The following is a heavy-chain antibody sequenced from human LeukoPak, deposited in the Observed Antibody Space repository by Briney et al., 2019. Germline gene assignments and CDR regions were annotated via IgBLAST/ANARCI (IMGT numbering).Heavy chain of an antibody. Sequence: PGGSLRLSCAASGFAFGSYAMQWVRPAPGKGLEWVSYISSSGSTIFYADSVKGRFTISRDNAKNSLYLQMNSLRAEDTAVYYCARELAYYFDYWGQGTLVTVSS. J-gene: IGHJ4*02. CDR1: GFAFGSYA. D-gene: IGHD1-1*01. CDR2: ISSSGSTI. V-gene: IGHV3-48*03. CDR3: ARELAYYFDY.